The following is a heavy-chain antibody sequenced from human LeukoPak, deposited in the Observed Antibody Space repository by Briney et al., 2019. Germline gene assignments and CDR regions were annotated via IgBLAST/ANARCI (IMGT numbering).Heavy chain of an antibody. V-gene: IGHV4-39*01. CDR1: GGSISSSSYY. J-gene: IGHJ4*02. D-gene: IGHD4-11*01. CDR3: ARQAYSDYGGY. CDR2: IYYSGST. Sequence: SETLSLTCTVSGGSISSSSYYWGWIRQPPGKGLEWIGSIYYSGSTYYNPSLKSRVTISVDTSKNQFSLKLSSVTAADTAVYYCARQAYSDYGGYWGQGTLVTVSS.